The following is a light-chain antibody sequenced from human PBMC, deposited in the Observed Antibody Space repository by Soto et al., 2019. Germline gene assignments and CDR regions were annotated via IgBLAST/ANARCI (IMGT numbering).Light chain of an antibody. CDR2: DVN. Sequence: QSVLTQPASVSGSPGQSITISCTGTSSDVGAYNYVSWYQQHPGKAPKLMIYDVNNRPSGVSNRFSGSKSGNTASLTISGLQAEDEADYYCSSYRSSSTPCVFGTGTKVNVL. J-gene: IGLJ1*01. CDR1: SSDVGAYNY. CDR3: SSYRSSSTPCV. V-gene: IGLV2-14*01.